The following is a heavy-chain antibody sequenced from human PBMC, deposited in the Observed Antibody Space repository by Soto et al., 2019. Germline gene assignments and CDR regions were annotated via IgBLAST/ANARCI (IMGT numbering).Heavy chain of an antibody. Sequence: QVQLVESGGGVVQPGRSLRLSCAASGFTFSSYAMHWVRQAPGKGLEWVAVISYDGSNKYYADSVKGRFTISRDNSKNTLYLQMNSLRAEDTAVYYCARSPDSGYNYGPFDYWGQGTLVTVSS. V-gene: IGHV3-30-3*01. CDR1: GFTFSSYA. J-gene: IGHJ4*02. CDR2: ISYDGSNK. D-gene: IGHD5-18*01. CDR3: ARSPDSGYNYGPFDY.